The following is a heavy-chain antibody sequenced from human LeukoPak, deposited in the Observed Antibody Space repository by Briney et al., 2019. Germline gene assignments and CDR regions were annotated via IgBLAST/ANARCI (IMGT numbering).Heavy chain of an antibody. Sequence: GESLKISCKGSGYSFTSYWIGWGRQMPGKGVEWMGIIYPGDSDTKYSPSFQGQVTISANKSISTAYLQWTSLKASDTAMYYCARHDGTTNVDYWGQGTLVTVSS. CDR3: ARHDGTTNVDY. CDR1: GYSFTSYW. D-gene: IGHD1-7*01. J-gene: IGHJ4*02. CDR2: IYPGDSDT. V-gene: IGHV5-51*01.